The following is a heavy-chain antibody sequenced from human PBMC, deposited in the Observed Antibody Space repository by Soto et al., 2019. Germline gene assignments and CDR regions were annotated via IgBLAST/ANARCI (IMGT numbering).Heavy chain of an antibody. V-gene: IGHV4-4*02. D-gene: IGHD2-2*01. CDR2: IYHSGST. Sequence: SETLSLTCAVSGVSIGSSNWWSWVRQPPGKGLEWIGDIYHSGSTNYNPSLESRVTISVDKSKNQFSLTVNSVIAADTAVYYCAGRGMKDCGSPSCYIYPFDYWGQGALVTVSS. J-gene: IGHJ4*02. CDR1: GVSIGSSNW. CDR3: AGRGMKDCGSPSCYIYPFDY.